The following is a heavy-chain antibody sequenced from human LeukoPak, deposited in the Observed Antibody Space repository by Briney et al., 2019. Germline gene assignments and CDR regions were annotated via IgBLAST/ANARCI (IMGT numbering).Heavy chain of an antibody. Sequence: ASVKVSCKASGYNFRTSEISWVRQVPGEGLEWMGWINTNTGNPTYAQGFTGRFVFSLDTSVSTAYLQISSLKAEDTAVYYCAGGYDFDYYYYMDVWGKGTTVTVSS. CDR2: INTNTGNP. V-gene: IGHV7-4-1*02. CDR3: AGGYDFDYYYYMDV. CDR1: GYNFRTSE. J-gene: IGHJ6*03. D-gene: IGHD5-12*01.